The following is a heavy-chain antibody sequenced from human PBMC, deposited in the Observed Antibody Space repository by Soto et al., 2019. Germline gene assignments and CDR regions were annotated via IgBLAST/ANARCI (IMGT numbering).Heavy chain of an antibody. D-gene: IGHD6-6*01. CDR3: AREKGAQAARRTDNWFDP. J-gene: IGHJ5*02. CDR2: INPSGGST. Sequence: ASVKVSCKASGYTFTSYYMHWVRQAPGQGLEWMGIINPSGGSTSYAQKFQGRVTMTRDTSTSTVYMELSGLRSEDTAVYYCAREKGAQAARRTDNWFDPWGQGTLVTVSS. CDR1: GYTFTSYY. V-gene: IGHV1-46*03.